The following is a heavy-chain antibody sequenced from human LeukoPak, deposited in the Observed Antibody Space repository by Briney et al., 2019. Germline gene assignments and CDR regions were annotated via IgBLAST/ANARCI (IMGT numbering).Heavy chain of an antibody. CDR2: INPNSGGT. Sequence: ASVKVSCKASGYTFTGYYMHWVRRAPGQGLEWMGWINPNSGGTNYAQKFQGRVTMTRDTSISTAYMELSRLRSDDTAVYYCARDRDYDILTGYYSFDYWGQGTLVTVSS. CDR1: GYTFTGYY. V-gene: IGHV1-2*02. D-gene: IGHD3-9*01. CDR3: ARDRDYDILTGYYSFDY. J-gene: IGHJ4*02.